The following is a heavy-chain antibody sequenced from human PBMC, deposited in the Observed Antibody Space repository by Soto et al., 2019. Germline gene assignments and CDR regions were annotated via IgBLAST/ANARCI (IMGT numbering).Heavy chain of an antibody. J-gene: IGHJ5*02. V-gene: IGHV4-31*03. D-gene: IGHD2-21*01. CDR2: IFHSGST. CDR1: RAFINSGGFS. Sequence: SDTLSLTCSVSRAFINSGGFSYSCIRQPPGKGMEWLGYIFHSGSTLYNPSLRGRLTLSADTSRNQLSLYLTSVTAADTAVYYCVRGGIAAHWFEPWGQGT. CDR3: VRGGIAAHWFEP.